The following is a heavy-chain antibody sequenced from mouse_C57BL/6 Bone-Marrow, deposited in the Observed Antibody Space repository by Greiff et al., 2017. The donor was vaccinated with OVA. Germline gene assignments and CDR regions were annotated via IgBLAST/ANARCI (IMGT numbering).Heavy chain of an antibody. D-gene: IGHD1-1*01. V-gene: IGHV2-5*01. CDR3: SLLLPLAY. Sequence: QVQLKESGPGLVQPSQSLSITCTVSGFSLTSYGVHWVRQSPGKGLAWLGVIWRGGSTDYNAAFMSRLSITKDNSKSQFFFKMNSLQADVTAIYYCSLLLPLAYWGQGTLVTVSA. J-gene: IGHJ3*01. CDR1: GFSLTSYG. CDR2: IWRGGST.